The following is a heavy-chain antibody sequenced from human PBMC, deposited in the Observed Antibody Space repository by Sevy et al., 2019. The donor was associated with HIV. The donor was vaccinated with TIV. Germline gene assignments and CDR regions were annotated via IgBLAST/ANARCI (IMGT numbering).Heavy chain of an antibody. CDR3: ARGFLQLAPHYYFDY. CDR2: IWYDGSNK. Sequence: GGSLRLSCAASGFTFSSYGMHWVRQAPGKGLEWVAVIWYDGSNKYYADSVKGRFTISSDNSKNTLYLQMNSLRAEDTAVYYCARGFLQLAPHYYFDYWGQGTLVTVSS. V-gene: IGHV3-33*01. D-gene: IGHD6-13*01. CDR1: GFTFSSYG. J-gene: IGHJ4*02.